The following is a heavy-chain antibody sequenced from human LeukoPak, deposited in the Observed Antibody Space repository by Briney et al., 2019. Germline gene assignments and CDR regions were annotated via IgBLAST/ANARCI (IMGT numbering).Heavy chain of an antibody. D-gene: IGHD6-19*01. V-gene: IGHV3-21*01. CDR2: ISASGSYI. Sequence: GGSLRLSCAASGFTFDTYRMNWVRQAPGKGLEWVSSISASGSYIYYADSLKGRFTISRDNTKNSLFLQMNSLRAEDTALYYCARAFTYSSDWLDYWGQGTLVTVSS. CDR3: ARAFTYSSDWLDY. J-gene: IGHJ4*02. CDR1: GFTFDTYR.